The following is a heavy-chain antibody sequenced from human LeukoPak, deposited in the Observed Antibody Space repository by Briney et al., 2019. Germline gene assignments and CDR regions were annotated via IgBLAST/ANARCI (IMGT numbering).Heavy chain of an antibody. CDR3: AKVVPYIVGASPDY. CDR1: GFTFSSYG. D-gene: IGHD1-26*01. J-gene: IGHJ4*02. Sequence: GGSLRLSCAASGFTFSSYGMSWVRQAPGKGLEWVSAISGSGGSTYYADSVKGRFTISRDNPKNTLYLQMNSLRADDTAVYYCAKVVPYIVGASPDYWGQGTLVTVSS. CDR2: ISGSGGST. V-gene: IGHV3-23*01.